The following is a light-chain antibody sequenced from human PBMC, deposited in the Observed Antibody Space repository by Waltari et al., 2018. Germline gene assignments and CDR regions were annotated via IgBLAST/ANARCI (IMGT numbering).Light chain of an antibody. J-gene: IGKJ2*01. CDR2: GAS. CDR3: QQYSRPSYT. CDR1: QNINTNF. V-gene: IGKV3-20*01. Sequence: DIVLTQSPGTLSLSPGERATLSCRASQNINTNFLTWYQQKPGQAPRLLIYGASSRATDIPDRFSGSESGTDFTLTSSRLEPEDIEVYYCQQYSRPSYTVGQGTKLEIK.